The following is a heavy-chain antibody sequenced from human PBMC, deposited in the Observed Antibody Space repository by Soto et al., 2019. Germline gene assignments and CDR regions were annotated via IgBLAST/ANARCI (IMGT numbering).Heavy chain of an antibody. CDR1: GGSIGTFY. CDR3: AKAFIVGATPYYGMDV. Sequence: SETLSLTCAVSGGSIGTFYWNWVRQFPGRGLERIGYVYRSGSTYYNPSLGSRVTMSVDTSKNQFSLKLNSVTAADTAVYYCAKAFIVGATPYYGMDVWGQGTTVTVSS. D-gene: IGHD1-26*01. V-gene: IGHV4-59*12. J-gene: IGHJ6*02. CDR2: VYRSGST.